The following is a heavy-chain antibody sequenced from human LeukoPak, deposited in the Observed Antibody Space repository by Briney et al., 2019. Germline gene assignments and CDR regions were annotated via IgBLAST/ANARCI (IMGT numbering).Heavy chain of an antibody. D-gene: IGHD6-13*01. CDR1: GFTFDDYA. Sequence: PGGSLRLSCAASGFTFDDYAMHWVRQAPGKGLEWVSLISWDGGSTHYADSVKGRFTISRDNSKNSLYLQMNSLRAEDTALYYCAKDIHLRIAAAGHYYYYMDVWGKGTTVTVSS. V-gene: IGHV3-43D*04. CDR3: AKDIHLRIAAAGHYYYYMDV. J-gene: IGHJ6*03. CDR2: ISWDGGST.